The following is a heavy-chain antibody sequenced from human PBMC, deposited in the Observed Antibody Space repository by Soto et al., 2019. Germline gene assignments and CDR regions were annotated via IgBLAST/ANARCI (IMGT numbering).Heavy chain of an antibody. V-gene: IGHV3-30-3*01. D-gene: IGHD7-27*01. CDR3: ARDPKTSGGQNWAFNFFDS. CDR1: GFSFSISP. CDR2: ISYDGTNK. Sequence: QVQLVESGGGVVQPGRSLRLSCAASGFSFSISPMHWVRQAPGKGPEWVALISYDGTNKFYADSVKGRFTISRDNSKSTLYVQVDSLRPEDAAVYYCARDPKTSGGQNWAFNFFDSWGQGTLGTVSS. J-gene: IGHJ5*01.